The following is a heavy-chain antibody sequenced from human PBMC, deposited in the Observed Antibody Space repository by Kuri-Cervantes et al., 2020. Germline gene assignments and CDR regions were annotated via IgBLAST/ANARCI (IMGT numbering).Heavy chain of an antibody. CDR2: IYHSAST. D-gene: IGHD1-20*01. J-gene: IGHJ4*02. Sequence: GSLRLSCAVYGGSFSGYYWSWIRQPPGKGLEWIGEIYHSASTNYNPSLKSRVTISVDTSKNQFSLKLSSVTAADTAVYYCARNWNDAESFWGQGTLVTVSS. CDR3: ARNWNDAESF. V-gene: IGHV4-34*01. CDR1: GGSFSGYY.